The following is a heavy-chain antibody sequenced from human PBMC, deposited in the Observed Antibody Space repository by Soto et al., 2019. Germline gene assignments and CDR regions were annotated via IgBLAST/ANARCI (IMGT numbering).Heavy chain of an antibody. D-gene: IGHD5-12*01. Sequence: QVHLVESGGGVVQPGRSLRLSCAASGFTLSTYAMHWVRQAPGKGLEWVAVISSDGRNTYYADSVKGRFTISRDNTKNTLDLQMNSLRAEDTAVYYCGRLRKQKPEDRSVDRYFDFWGQGTMVSVSS. CDR1: GFTLSTYA. CDR3: GRLRKQKPEDRSVDRYFDF. V-gene: IGHV3-30*04. J-gene: IGHJ4*02. CDR2: ISSDGRNT.